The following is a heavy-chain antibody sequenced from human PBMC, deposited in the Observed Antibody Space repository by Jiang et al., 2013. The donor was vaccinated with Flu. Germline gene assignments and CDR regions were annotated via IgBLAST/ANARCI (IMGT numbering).Heavy chain of an antibody. CDR2: ISPGNGNT. D-gene: IGHD2-15*01. J-gene: IGHJ4*02. Sequence: GAEVKKPGASVKISCKASGYTFTDFAIHWVRQAPGQRPEWMGWISPGNGNTKYSQKFQARVTITRDTTASTASMELSSLRFEDTAVYYCARGYRIVPDYWGQGTLVTVSS. CDR3: ARGYRIVPDY. V-gene: IGHV1-3*01. CDR1: GYTFTDFA.